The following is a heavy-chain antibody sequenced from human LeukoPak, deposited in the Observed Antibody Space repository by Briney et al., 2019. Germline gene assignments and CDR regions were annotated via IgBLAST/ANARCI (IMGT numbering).Heavy chain of an antibody. CDR3: ARELLGRAVGWDY. CDR2: LYSDGKT. J-gene: IGHJ4*02. Sequence: GGSLRLSCAASGFILSSNYMNWVRQAPGKGLEWVSVLYSDGKTYYADSVKGRFTISRDNSKNTLYLQMNSLRAEDTAVYYCARELLGRAVGWDYWGQGSLVTVS. D-gene: IGHD4-23*01. V-gene: IGHV3-66*01. CDR1: GFILSSNY.